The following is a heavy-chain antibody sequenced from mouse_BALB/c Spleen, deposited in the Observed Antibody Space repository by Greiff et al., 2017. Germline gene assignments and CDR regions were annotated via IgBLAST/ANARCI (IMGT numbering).Heavy chain of an antibody. V-gene: IGHV2-9*02. CDR3: ARDWGYGSSSAWFAY. Sequence: QVQLKESGPGLVAPSQSLSITCTVSGFSLTSYGVHWVRQPPGKGLEWLGVIWAGGSTNYNSALMSRLSISKDNSKSQVFLKMNSLQTDDTAMYYCARDWGYGSSSAWFAYWGQGTLVTVSA. D-gene: IGHD1-1*01. CDR2: IWAGGST. CDR1: GFSLTSYG. J-gene: IGHJ3*01.